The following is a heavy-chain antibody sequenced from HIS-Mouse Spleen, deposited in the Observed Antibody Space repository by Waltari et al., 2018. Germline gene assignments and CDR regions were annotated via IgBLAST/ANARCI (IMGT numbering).Heavy chain of an antibody. V-gene: IGHV1-18*01. J-gene: IGHJ3*02. CDR3: ARRYYYDSSGYYDAFDI. CDR1: GYTFTSYG. CDR2: ISAYNGNT. D-gene: IGHD3-22*01. Sequence: QVQLVQSGAEVKKPGASVKVSCKASGYTFTSYGNSWVRQAPGQGLEWMGWISAYNGNTNYAQKLQGRVTMTTDTSTSTAYMELRSLRSDDTAVYYCARRYYYDSSGYYDAFDIWGQGTMVTVSS.